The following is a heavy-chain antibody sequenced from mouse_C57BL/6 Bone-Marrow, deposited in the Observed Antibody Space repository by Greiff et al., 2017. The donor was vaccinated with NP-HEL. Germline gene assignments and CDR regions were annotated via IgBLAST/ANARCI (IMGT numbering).Heavy chain of an antibody. CDR3: TTGFAMVY. CDR1: GFNIKDDY. J-gene: IGHJ4*01. CDR2: IDPENGDT. V-gene: IGHV14-4*01. Sequence: EVQLQQSGAELVRPGASVKLSCTASGFNIKDDYMHWVKQRPEQGLEWIGWIDPENGDTEYASKFQGKATITADTSSNTAYLQLSSLTSEDTAVYYCTTGFAMVYWGQGTSVTVSS.